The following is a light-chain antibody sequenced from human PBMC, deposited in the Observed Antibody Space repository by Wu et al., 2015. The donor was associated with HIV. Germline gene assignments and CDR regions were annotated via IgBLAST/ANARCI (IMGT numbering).Light chain of an antibody. J-gene: IGKJ4*01. CDR3: QQYGGSPQLT. Sequence: EIVLTQSPGTLSLSPGERATLSCRASQRVRSSYLAWYQQKPGQAPRLLIYGASNRATGIPDRFSGSGSGTDFSLTISRLEPEDFAVYYCQQYGGSPQLTFGGGTKVDIK. CDR2: GAS. V-gene: IGKV3-20*01. CDR1: QRVRSSY.